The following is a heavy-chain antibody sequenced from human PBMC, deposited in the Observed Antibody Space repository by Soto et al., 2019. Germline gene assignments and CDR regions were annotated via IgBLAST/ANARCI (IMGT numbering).Heavy chain of an antibody. Sequence: ASVKVSCKASGYTFTGYYMHWVRQAPGQGLELMGIINPSGGSTSYAQKFQGRVTMTRDTSTSTVYMELSSLRSEDTAVYYCARGSAAYYYDSSGYPRRDPNYFDYWGQGTLVTVSS. V-gene: IGHV1-46*01. CDR1: GYTFTGYY. D-gene: IGHD3-22*01. J-gene: IGHJ4*02. CDR2: INPSGGST. CDR3: ARGSAAYYYDSSGYPRRDPNYFDY.